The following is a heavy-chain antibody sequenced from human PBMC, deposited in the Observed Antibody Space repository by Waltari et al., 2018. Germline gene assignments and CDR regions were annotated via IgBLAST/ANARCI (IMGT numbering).Heavy chain of an antibody. V-gene: IGHV3-48*01. CDR3: ARVARDAFDI. CDR1: GFTFSSYN. Sequence: EVQLVESGGGLVQLGGSLRLSCAASGFTFSSYNMNWVRQAPGKGLEWVSYISSSTSIILNADSVKGRFTISRDNAKNSLSLQMNSLRAEDTAVYFCARVARDAFDIWGQGTMVTVSS. J-gene: IGHJ3*02. CDR2: ISSSTSII.